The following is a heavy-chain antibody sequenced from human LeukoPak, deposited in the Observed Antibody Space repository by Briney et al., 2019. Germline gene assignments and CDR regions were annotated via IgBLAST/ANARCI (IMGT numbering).Heavy chain of an antibody. CDR2: TYYSSKWYN. CDR3: ARVGSGWYGAFDY. CDR1: GDSISSNSAA. J-gene: IGHJ4*02. V-gene: IGHV6-1*01. D-gene: IGHD6-19*01. Sequence: SQTLSLTCAVSGDSISSNSAAWHWLRQGPARGLEWMVRTYYSSKWYNDYAVSVKSRITINPDTSKNQFSLQLNSVTPEDTAVYYCARVGSGWYGAFDYWGQGTLVTVSS.